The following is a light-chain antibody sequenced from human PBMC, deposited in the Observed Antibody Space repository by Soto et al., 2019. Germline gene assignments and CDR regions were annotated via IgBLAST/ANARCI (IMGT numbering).Light chain of an antibody. V-gene: IGLV2-23*02. CDR3: CSYAGSSTWV. J-gene: IGLJ3*02. CDR1: SSDVGSYNF. Sequence: QSALTQPASVSGSPGQSITISCTGTSSDVGSYNFVSWYQHHPGKAPKLMICEVNKRPSGVSNRFSGSKSGNTASLTISGLQAEDEADYYCCSYAGSSTWVFGGGTKVTVL. CDR2: EVN.